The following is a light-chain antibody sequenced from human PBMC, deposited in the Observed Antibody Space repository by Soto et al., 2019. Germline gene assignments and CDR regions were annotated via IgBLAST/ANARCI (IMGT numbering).Light chain of an antibody. Sequence: DIQMTQSQSTLSASVGDRVTITCRASRSINNYLAWYQQKPGKAPKVLIYTASFLESGVPSRFSGSGSGTDFTLTISSLQPEDFATYYCQQYNSYPYTFGQGTKLEIK. CDR2: TAS. J-gene: IGKJ2*01. CDR3: QQYNSYPYT. V-gene: IGKV1-5*03. CDR1: RSINNY.